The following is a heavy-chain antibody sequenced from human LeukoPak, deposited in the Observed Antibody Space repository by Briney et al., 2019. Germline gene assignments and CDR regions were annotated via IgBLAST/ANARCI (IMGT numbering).Heavy chain of an antibody. V-gene: IGHV3-30*18. CDR2: ISYDGSNK. J-gene: IGHJ4*02. D-gene: IGHD6-19*01. CDR3: AKDRNQWLSTGGQDY. CDR1: GFTFSSYG. Sequence: GGSLRLSCAASGFTFSSYGMHWVRQAPGKGLEWVAVISYDGSNKYYADSVKGRFTISRDNSKNTLYLQMNSLRAEDTAVYYCAKDRNQWLSTGGQDYWGQGTLVTVSS.